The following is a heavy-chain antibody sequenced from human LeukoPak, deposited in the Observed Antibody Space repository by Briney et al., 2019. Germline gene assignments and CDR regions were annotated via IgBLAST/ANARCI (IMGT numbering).Heavy chain of an antibody. D-gene: IGHD4-17*01. CDR1: GLTVSSSY. CDR3: TKYGDDDTPGLN. CDR2: IKEDGSDK. J-gene: IGHJ4*02. V-gene: IGHV3-7*02. Sequence: GGSLRLSCAASGLTVSSSYMSWVRQAPGKGLEWVANIKEDGSDKYYVDSVKGRFAISRDNAKNSLYLQMNSLRAEDTAVYYCTKYGDDDTPGLNWGQGTLVTVSS.